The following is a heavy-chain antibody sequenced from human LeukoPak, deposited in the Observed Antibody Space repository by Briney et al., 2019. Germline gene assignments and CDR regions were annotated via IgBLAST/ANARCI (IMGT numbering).Heavy chain of an antibody. Sequence: GGSLRLSCAASGFTFSSYSMNWVRQAPGGGLEWVSYISSSSSTIYYADSVKGRFTISRDNAKNSLYLQMNSLGAEDTAVYYCARTHYFDYWGQGTLVTVSS. J-gene: IGHJ4*02. V-gene: IGHV3-48*01. CDR2: ISSSSSTI. D-gene: IGHD3-10*01. CDR3: ARTHYFDY. CDR1: GFTFSSYS.